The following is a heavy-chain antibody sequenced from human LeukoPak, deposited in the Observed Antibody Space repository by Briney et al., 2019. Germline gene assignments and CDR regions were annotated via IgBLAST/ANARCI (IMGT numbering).Heavy chain of an antibody. D-gene: IGHD3-10*01. CDR1: GGSISSYY. Sequence: SETLSLTCTVSGGSISSYYWSWIRQPPGKGLERIGYIYYSGSTNYNPSLKSRVTISVDTSKNQFSLKLSSVTAADTAVYYCTRLYYYSSGEVYWGQGTLVTVPS. J-gene: IGHJ4*02. CDR3: TRLYYYSSGEVY. CDR2: IYYSGST. V-gene: IGHV4-59*01.